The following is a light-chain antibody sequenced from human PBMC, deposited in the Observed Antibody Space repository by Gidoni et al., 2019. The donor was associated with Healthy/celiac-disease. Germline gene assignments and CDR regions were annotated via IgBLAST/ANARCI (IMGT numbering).Light chain of an antibody. CDR3: QQYDTLPIT. CDR2: DAS. CDR1: QDISNY. V-gene: IGKV1-33*01. J-gene: IGKJ5*01. Sequence: DIQMTQSPSSLSASVGDRVTITGQASQDISNYLNWYQQKPGKAPKLLIYDASNLEPGVPSRFSGSGSVTDFTFTISSLQPEDIATYYCQQYDTLPITFGQGTRLEIK.